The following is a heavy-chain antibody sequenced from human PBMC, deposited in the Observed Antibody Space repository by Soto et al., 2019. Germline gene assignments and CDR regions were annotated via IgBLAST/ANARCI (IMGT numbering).Heavy chain of an antibody. CDR3: ARDTDLFRVKNDAFDT. J-gene: IGHJ3*02. V-gene: IGHV1-18*01. CDR2: ISAYNGNT. D-gene: IGHD1-1*01. CDR1: GYTFTSYG. Sequence: ASVKVSCKASGYTFTSYGISWVRQAPGQGLEWMGWISAYNGNTNYAQKLQGRVTMTTDTSTSTAYMELRSLRSDDTAVYHCARDTDLFRVKNDAFDTWGQGTMVTVSS.